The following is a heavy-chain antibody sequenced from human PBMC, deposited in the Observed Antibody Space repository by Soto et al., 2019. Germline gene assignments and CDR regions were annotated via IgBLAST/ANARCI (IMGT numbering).Heavy chain of an antibody. Sequence: GGSLRLSCAASGFTFSSYGMHWVRQAPGKGLEWVAVIWYDGSNKYYADSVKGRFTISRDNSKNTLYLQMNSLRAEDTAVYYCARDGYCSGGSCYFGYYYYGMDVWGQGTTVTV. CDR1: GFTFSSYG. D-gene: IGHD2-15*01. CDR3: ARDGYCSGGSCYFGYYYYGMDV. CDR2: IWYDGSNK. J-gene: IGHJ6*02. V-gene: IGHV3-33*01.